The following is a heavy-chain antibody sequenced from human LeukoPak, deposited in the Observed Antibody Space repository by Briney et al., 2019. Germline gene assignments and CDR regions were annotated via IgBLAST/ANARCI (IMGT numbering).Heavy chain of an antibody. D-gene: IGHD2-15*01. Sequence: CGSLRLSCAASGFSFNDAWMSWVRQAPGKGLEWVGRIKSKTDGGTTDYAAPVKGRFSISRDDSKTSLYLRMNNLQTEDTAVYYCTTDTRRVVVPKWGQGTLATV. CDR1: GFSFNDAW. CDR3: TTDTRRVVVPK. CDR2: IKSKTDGGTT. J-gene: IGHJ4*02. V-gene: IGHV3-15*01.